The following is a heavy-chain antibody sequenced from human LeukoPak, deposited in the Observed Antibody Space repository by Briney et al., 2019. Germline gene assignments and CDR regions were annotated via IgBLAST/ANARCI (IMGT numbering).Heavy chain of an antibody. V-gene: IGHV3-23*01. D-gene: IGHD6-6*01. CDR2: ISGSGLST. CDR1: GFTFTSYA. Sequence: PGGSLRLSCAASGFTFTSYAMTWVRQAQGKGLEWVSVISGSGLSTYYADSVKGRFTISRDDSKNTLYLQMNSLRAEDTAVYYCARGGAARPDYWGQGTLVSVSS. J-gene: IGHJ4*02. CDR3: ARGGAARPDY.